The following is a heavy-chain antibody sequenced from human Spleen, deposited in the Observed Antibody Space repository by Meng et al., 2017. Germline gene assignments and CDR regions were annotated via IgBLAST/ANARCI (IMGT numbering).Heavy chain of an antibody. V-gene: IGHV4-34*01. CDR3: ARGPTTMTHDFDY. CDR2: VNHSGNT. CDR1: CRSIRCYC. J-gene: IGHJ4*02. D-gene: IGHD4-17*01. Sequence: QLRVQQWGAGPLRPTLPLSLTFGGYCRSIRCYCWSWIRQPPGKEWDWIGEVNHSGNTNYNPSLKIRVTIAVDTSQNNLSLNLSSVTAADSAVYYCARGPTTMTHDFDYWGQGTLVTVSS.